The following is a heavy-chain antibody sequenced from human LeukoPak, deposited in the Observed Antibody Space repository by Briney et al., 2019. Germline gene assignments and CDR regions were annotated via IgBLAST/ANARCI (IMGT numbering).Heavy chain of an antibody. CDR2: ISNDGSEK. V-gene: IGHV3-30-3*01. Sequence: LSGGSPRLSCAASGFTFSSYPMHWGRQAPGKGLEWVAVISNDGSEKHYADPVKGRFTISRDNSKNTLYLQMNSLRAEDTAVYYCAREGSSGYYPYWGQGILVTVSS. D-gene: IGHD3-22*01. CDR3: AREGSSGYYPY. CDR1: GFTFSSYP. J-gene: IGHJ4*02.